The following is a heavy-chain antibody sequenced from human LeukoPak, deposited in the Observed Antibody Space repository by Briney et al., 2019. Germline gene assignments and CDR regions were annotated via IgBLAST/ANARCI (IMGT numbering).Heavy chain of an antibody. CDR2: ISGSGGST. V-gene: IGHV3-23*01. CDR3: ARDQNDYDFWSGSDY. CDR1: GFTFSSYA. D-gene: IGHD3-3*01. Sequence: GGSLRLSCAASGFTFSSYAMSWVRQAPGKGLEWVSAISGSGGSTYYADSVKGRFTISRDNAKDSLYLQMNRLRAEDTAVYYCARDQNDYDFWSGSDYWGQGTLVTVSS. J-gene: IGHJ4*02.